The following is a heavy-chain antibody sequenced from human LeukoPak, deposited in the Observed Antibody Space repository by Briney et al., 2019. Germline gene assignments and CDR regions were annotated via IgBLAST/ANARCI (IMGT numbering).Heavy chain of an antibody. V-gene: IGHV4-34*01. Sequence: SETLSLTCAVYGGSFSGYYWSWIRQPPGKGLEWIGEINHSGSTNYNPSLKSRVTISVDTSKKQFSLKLSSVTAADTAVYYCAREGGIRYCSGGSCYWIERGYYRDVWGKGTTVTVSS. D-gene: IGHD2-15*01. CDR1: GGSFSGYY. CDR2: INHSGST. CDR3: AREGGIRYCSGGSCYWIERGYYRDV. J-gene: IGHJ6*03.